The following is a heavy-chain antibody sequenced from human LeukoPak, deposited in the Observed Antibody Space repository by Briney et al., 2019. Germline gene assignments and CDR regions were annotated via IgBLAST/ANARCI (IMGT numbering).Heavy chain of an antibody. J-gene: IGHJ4*02. CDR1: GFTFSSYG. Sequence: GGSLRLSCAASGFTFSSYGMHWVRQAPGKGLEWVAFIRYDGSNKYYADSVKGRFTISRDNSKNTLYLQMNSLRAEDTAVYYCAKTGVGLEYYFDYWGQGTLVTVSS. D-gene: IGHD1-1*01. V-gene: IGHV3-30*02. CDR2: IRYDGSNK. CDR3: AKTGVGLEYYFDY.